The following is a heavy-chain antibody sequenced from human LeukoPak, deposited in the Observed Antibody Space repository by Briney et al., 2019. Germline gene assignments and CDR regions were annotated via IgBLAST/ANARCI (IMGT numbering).Heavy chain of an antibody. D-gene: IGHD1-26*01. J-gene: IGHJ4*02. Sequence: ASVKVSCKASGYTFTGYYMHWVRQAPGQGLEWMGWINPNSGGTNYAQKFQGRVTMTRDTSISTAYMELSRLRSDDTAVYYCARGKLGWELLRVADYWGQGTLVTVSS. V-gene: IGHV1-2*02. CDR1: GYTFTGYY. CDR3: ARGKLGWELLRVADY. CDR2: INPNSGGT.